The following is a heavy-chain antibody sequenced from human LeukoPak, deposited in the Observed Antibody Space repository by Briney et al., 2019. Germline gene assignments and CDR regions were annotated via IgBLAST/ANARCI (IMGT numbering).Heavy chain of an antibody. Sequence: PGGSLRLSCVASGISFSTYAMQWVRQAPGKGLEWVALIKYDGSYKLYADSVKGRFTISRDNSKNTVYLEMNSLREDDTAVYYCAGSWGCESWGRGAQVTVSS. CDR1: GISFSTYA. CDR3: AGSWGCES. CDR2: IKYDGSYK. V-gene: IGHV3-30*04. D-gene: IGHD1-26*01. J-gene: IGHJ5*02.